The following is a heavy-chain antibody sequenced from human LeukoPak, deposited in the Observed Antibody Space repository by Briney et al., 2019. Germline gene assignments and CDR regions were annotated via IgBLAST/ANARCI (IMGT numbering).Heavy chain of an antibody. CDR1: GYTFTCYY. V-gene: IGHV1-2*02. J-gene: IGHJ4*02. CDR3: ARALTIFGVVNVVGY. D-gene: IGHD3-3*01. CDR2: INPNSGGT. Sequence: GASVKVSCKASGYTFTCYYMHWVRQAPGQGLEWMGWINPNSGGTNYAQKFQGRVTMTRDTPISTAYMELSRLRSDDTAVYYCARALTIFGVVNVVGYWGQGTLVTVSS.